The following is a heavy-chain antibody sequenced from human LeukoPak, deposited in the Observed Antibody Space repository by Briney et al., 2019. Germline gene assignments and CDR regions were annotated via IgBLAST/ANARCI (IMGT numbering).Heavy chain of an antibody. Sequence: GGSLRLSCAASGFTFDGYAMHWVRQAPGKGLEWVAVISYDGSNKYYADSVKGRFTISRDNSKNTLYLQMNSLRAEDTAVYYCARDREVLRFYGLGYYYYGMDVWGQGTTVTVSS. V-gene: IGHV3-30-3*01. CDR3: ARDREVLRFYGLGYYYYGMDV. CDR1: GFTFDGYA. D-gene: IGHD3-3*01. CDR2: ISYDGSNK. J-gene: IGHJ6*02.